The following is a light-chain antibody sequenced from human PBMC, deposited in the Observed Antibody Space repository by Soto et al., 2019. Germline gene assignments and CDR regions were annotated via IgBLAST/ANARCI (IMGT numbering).Light chain of an antibody. CDR1: QSVSSSY. V-gene: IGKV3-20*01. J-gene: IGKJ2*01. CDR2: GAS. CDR3: QQYSSSSMFT. Sequence: EIVLTQSPGTLSLSPGERATLSCRASQSVSSSYLACYQQKPGQAPRLLIYGASSSAAGIPDMFSGSGCGTYFTLTISRLEPEYVAVYCCQQYSSSSMFTFGQGTKLEIK.